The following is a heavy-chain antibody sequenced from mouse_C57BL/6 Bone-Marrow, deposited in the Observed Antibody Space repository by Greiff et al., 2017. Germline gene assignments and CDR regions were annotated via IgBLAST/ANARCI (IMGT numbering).Heavy chain of an antibody. CDR2: IHPNSGST. V-gene: IGHV1-64*01. J-gene: IGHJ3*01. D-gene: IGHD1-1*01. CDR3: ARSYYGSAY. CDR1: GYTFTSYW. Sequence: VQLQQPVAELVKPGASVQLSCKASGYTFTSYWLHWVKQRPGQGLEWIGMIHPNSGSTNYNAKFKSKATLTVDKSSSTAYMQLSSLTSEDSAVYYCARSYYGSAYWGQGTLVTVSA.